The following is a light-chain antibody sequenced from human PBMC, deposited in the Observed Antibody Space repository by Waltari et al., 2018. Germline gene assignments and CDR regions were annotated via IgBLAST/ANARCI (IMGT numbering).Light chain of an antibody. Sequence: EIVLTQSPGTLSLSPGERATLSCRASQSVSSTYLAWYQQKPGQAPRLLICRTSTRATDIPDRFSGSGSGTDFTLTISRLEPEDFAVYYCQQYGTSTLTFGGGTKVEIK. V-gene: IGKV3-20*01. CDR2: RTS. J-gene: IGKJ4*01. CDR3: QQYGTSTLT. CDR1: QSVSSTY.